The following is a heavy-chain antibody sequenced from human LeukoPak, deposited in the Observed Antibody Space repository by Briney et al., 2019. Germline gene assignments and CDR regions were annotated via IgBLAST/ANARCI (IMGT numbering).Heavy chain of an antibody. Sequence: PGRSLRLSCAASGFTFGDYAMSWVRQAPGKGLEWVSLIRSKAYGGTPEYAPSVKDRFTISRDDSKSIAYLQMSSLKTEDTAVYYCTRVAITLVGSYDHYFDYWGQGTLVTVSS. D-gene: IGHD1-26*01. CDR3: TRVAITLVGSYDHYFDY. V-gene: IGHV3-49*04. CDR2: IRSKAYGGTP. J-gene: IGHJ4*02. CDR1: GFTFGDYA.